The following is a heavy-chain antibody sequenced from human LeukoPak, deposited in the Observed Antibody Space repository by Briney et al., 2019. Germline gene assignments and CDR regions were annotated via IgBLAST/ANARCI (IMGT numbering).Heavy chain of an antibody. V-gene: IGHV1-46*01. CDR1: GYRFTSYY. CDR2: INPNGGGT. J-gene: IGHJ5*02. D-gene: IGHD3-3*02. CDR3: ARDPISSNWPRGHFFDP. Sequence: ASVKIFCKASGYRFTSYYVNWLRQAPGQGLEWMGIINPNGGGTTYTGKFQGRVSMTRDTSTSTVYMELSSLRPDDTAIYYCARDPISSNWPRGHFFDPWGQGTSVTVSS.